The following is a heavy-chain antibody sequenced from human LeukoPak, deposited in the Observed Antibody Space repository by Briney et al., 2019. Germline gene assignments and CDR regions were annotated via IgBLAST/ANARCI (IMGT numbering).Heavy chain of an antibody. D-gene: IGHD2-2*01. Sequence: SETLSLTCTVSGGSISSYYWSWIRQPPGKGLEWIGYIYYSGSTDYNPSLKSRVTISVDTSKNQFSLKLSSVTAADTAVYYCARVDCSSTSCYAMSAFDIWGQGTMVTVSP. J-gene: IGHJ3*02. CDR2: IYYSGST. CDR1: GGSISSYY. V-gene: IGHV4-59*01. CDR3: ARVDCSSTSCYAMSAFDI.